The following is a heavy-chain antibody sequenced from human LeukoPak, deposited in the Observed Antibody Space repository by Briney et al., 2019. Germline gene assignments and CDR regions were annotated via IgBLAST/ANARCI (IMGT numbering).Heavy chain of an antibody. Sequence: SGGSLRLSCAASGFTFSSYAMSWVRQAPGKGLEWVSAISISGDSTYYADSVKGRFTISRDSSRNTLYLQMNSLRAEDTAVYYCAGEPPAPDYWGQGTLVTVSS. CDR3: AGEPPAPDY. D-gene: IGHD1-14*01. CDR2: ISISGDST. CDR1: GFTFSSYA. J-gene: IGHJ4*02. V-gene: IGHV3-23*01.